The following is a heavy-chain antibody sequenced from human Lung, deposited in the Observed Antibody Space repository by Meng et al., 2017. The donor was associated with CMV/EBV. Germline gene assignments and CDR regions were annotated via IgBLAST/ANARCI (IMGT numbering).Heavy chain of an antibody. D-gene: IGHD4-11*01. CDR2: INPDGSDK. CDR3: ARGRVSTDY. CDR1: GFTFSNYW. V-gene: IGHV3-7*01. Sequence: SCAASGFTFSNYWMTWVRQAPGKGLEWVANINPDGSDKYYVDSVKGRFTISRDNAKNSLYLQMISLRAEDTAVYYCARGRVSTDYWGHGTLVTVSS. J-gene: IGHJ4*01.